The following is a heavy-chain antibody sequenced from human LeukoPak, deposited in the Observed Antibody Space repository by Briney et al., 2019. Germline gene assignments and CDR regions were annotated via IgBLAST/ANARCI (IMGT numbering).Heavy chain of an antibody. Sequence: GRSLRLSCAASGFTFSSYAMSWVRQAPGKGLEWVSAISGSGGSTYYADSVKGRFTISRDNAKNTLYLQMNSLRAEDTAVYYCTRGGTAGASGYWGQGTLVTVSP. J-gene: IGHJ4*02. V-gene: IGHV3-23*01. CDR3: TRGGTAGASGY. CDR1: GFTFSSYA. D-gene: IGHD2-21*02. CDR2: ISGSGGST.